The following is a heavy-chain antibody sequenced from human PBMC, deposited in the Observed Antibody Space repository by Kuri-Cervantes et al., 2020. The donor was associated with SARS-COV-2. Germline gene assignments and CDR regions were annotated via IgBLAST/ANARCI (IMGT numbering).Heavy chain of an antibody. D-gene: IGHD2-15*01. Sequence: GESLKISCAASGFTFSTYAMHWVRQAPGKGLEWVAVIWYDGSNKYYADSVKGRFTISRDNSKNTLYLQMNSLRAEDTAVYYCARATGYWSGGGCYGRIYYDYDIDVWGRGTTVTVSS. V-gene: IGHV3-33*08. CDR2: IWYDGSNK. CDR1: GFTFSTYA. CDR3: ARATGYWSGGGCYGRIYYDYDIDV. J-gene: IGHJ6*02.